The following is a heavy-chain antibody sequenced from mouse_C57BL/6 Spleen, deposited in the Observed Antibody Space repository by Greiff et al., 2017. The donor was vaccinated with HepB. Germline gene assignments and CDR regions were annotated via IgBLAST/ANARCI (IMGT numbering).Heavy chain of an antibody. D-gene: IGHD1-1*01. CDR2: IDPSDSET. V-gene: IGHV1-52*01. CDR1: GYTFTSYW. J-gene: IGHJ2*01. Sequence: QVQLQQPGAELVRPGSSVKLSCKASGYTFTSYWMHWVKQRPIQGLEWIGNIDPSDSETHYNQKFKDKATLTVDKSSSTAYMQLSSLTSEDSAVYYCARREYYGSSFYYFDYWGQGTTLTVSS. CDR3: ARREYYGSSFYYFDY.